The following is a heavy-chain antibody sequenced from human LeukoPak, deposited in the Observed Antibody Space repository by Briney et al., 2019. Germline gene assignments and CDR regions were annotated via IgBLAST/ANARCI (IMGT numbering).Heavy chain of an antibody. Sequence: STTLSLTCAVSGGSVNSVTYYWAWVRQPPGKGLEWIGSIYQGESTYSNPSLESRVSMSVDTSKNQFSLRLTSVTAADTAVYYCARHEASYYYYYMDVWGEGTTVTVSS. CDR3: ARHEASYYYYYMDV. D-gene: IGHD3-10*01. V-gene: IGHV4-39*01. CDR2: IYQGEST. CDR1: GGSVNSVTYY. J-gene: IGHJ6*03.